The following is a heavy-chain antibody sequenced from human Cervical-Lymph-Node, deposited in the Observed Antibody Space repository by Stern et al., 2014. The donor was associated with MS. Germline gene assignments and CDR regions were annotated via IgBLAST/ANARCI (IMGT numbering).Heavy chain of an antibody. J-gene: IGHJ6*02. CDR1: GYTLSEIS. D-gene: IGHD2-21*02. V-gene: IGHV1-24*01. CDR2: IGPEHGET. CDR3: ATHRGRVTYYYGMDV. Sequence: VQLLESGAEVKKPGASVKVSCKVSGYTLSEISMHWVRQAPGQGLEWMGGIGPEHGETRYAQKFQGRVTMAEDRSTDTAYMELSSLRSEDTAVYYCATHRGRVTYYYGMDVWGQGTTVTVSS.